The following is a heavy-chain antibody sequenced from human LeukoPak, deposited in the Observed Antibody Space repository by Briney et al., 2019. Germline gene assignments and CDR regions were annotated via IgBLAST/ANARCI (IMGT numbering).Heavy chain of an antibody. CDR2: IIGSGGST. CDR3: AKGRGSSSYYHFDY. CDR1: GFTFSNYA. Sequence: GGSLRLSCAASGFTFSNYAMSWVRQAPGKGLEWISTIIGSGGSTYYTVSVRGRFTISRDNSKNTLYLQMNSLRAEDTALYYCAKGRGSSSYYHFDYWGQGTLVSVSS. V-gene: IGHV3-23*01. D-gene: IGHD6-13*01. J-gene: IGHJ4*02.